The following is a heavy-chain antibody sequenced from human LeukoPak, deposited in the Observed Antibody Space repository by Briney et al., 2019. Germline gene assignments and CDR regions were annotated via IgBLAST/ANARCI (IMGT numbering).Heavy chain of an antibody. CDR3: ASAWGYYDILTGYQTNWFDP. V-gene: IGHV4-59*01. CDR2: IYYSGST. CDR1: GGSISSYY. D-gene: IGHD3-9*01. J-gene: IGHJ5*02. Sequence: PSETLSLTCTVSGGSISSYYWSWIRQPPGKGLEWIGYIYYSGSTNYNPSLKSRVTISVDTSKNQFSLKLSSVTAADTAVYYCASAWGYYDILTGYQTNWFDPWDQGTLVTVSS.